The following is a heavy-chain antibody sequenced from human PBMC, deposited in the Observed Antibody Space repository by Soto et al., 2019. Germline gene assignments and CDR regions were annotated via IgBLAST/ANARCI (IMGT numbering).Heavy chain of an antibody. D-gene: IGHD5-18*01. Sequence: SEILSLTCTVSGDSISSRGYYWGWIRQPPGKGLEYIASMYYSGSTYYNPSLRSRVTISVDTSKNQFSLKLSSVTAADTAVYYCARHHGYSYGYCDFWGLGTLVTVS. CDR1: GDSISSRGYY. CDR2: MYYSGST. CDR3: ARHHGYSYGYCDF. J-gene: IGHJ4*02. V-gene: IGHV4-39*01.